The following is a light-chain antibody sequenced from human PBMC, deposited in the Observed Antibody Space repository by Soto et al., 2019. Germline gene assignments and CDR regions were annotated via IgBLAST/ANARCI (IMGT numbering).Light chain of an antibody. CDR3: KQYDNQIN. CDR1: QDISNY. V-gene: IGKV1-33*01. CDR2: DAS. J-gene: IGKJ5*01. Sequence: DIQITHSPSSLPASVIDRVTITFQASQDISNYLNWYQQKPGKAPKLLIYDASNLETGVPSRFSGSGSGKDFTFTISSLQPEDIATYYCKQYDNQINFGQGTRLEIK.